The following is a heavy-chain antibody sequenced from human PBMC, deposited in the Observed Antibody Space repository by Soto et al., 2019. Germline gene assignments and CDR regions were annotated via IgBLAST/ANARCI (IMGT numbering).Heavy chain of an antibody. D-gene: IGHD3-16*02. CDR2: INHSGST. J-gene: IGHJ4*02. CDR3: ARSYDYIGGSYRYTGRQVFDY. Sequence: SETPSLSCAAYGGSFCVYVWAWTRQTPGKGLERIGEINHSGSTNYNPSLKSRVTISVDTSKNQFSLKLSSVTAADTAVYYCARSYDYIGGSYRYTGRQVFDYLGQGTSVIGSS. CDR1: GGSFCVYV. V-gene: IGHV4-34*01.